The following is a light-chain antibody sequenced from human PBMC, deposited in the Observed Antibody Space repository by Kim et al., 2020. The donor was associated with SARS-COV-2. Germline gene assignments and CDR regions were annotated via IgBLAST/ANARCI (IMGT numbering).Light chain of an antibody. J-gene: IGKJ4*01. CDR1: QGIDTF. Sequence: IQLTQSPSFLSASVGDSVTITCRASQGIDTFLAWYQQKPGKAPNLLIYATSTLHSGVPSRFSGSGSGTEFTLTISSLQPEDFAIYYCQQLDTYPLTFGGGTKLEI. CDR2: ATS. V-gene: IGKV1-9*01. CDR3: QQLDTYPLT.